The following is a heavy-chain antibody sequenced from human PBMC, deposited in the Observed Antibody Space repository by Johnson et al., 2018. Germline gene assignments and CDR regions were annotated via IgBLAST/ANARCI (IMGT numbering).Heavy chain of an antibody. V-gene: IGHV4-34*01. Sequence: QVQLQQWGAGLLKPSETXSLTCAVYGGSFSGYYWSWIRQPPGKGLEWIGEINHSGSTNYNPSLKSRVTISVDTSKNQFSLKLSSVTAADTAVYYCARRDTYYYDSSGYYDAFISGAKGQWSPSLQ. CDR3: ARRDTYYYDSSGYYDAFIS. CDR2: INHSGST. J-gene: IGHJ3*02. D-gene: IGHD3-22*01. CDR1: GGSFSGYY.